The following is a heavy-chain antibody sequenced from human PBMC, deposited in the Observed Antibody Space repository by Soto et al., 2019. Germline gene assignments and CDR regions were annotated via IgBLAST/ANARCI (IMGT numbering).Heavy chain of an antibody. D-gene: IGHD7-27*01. CDR3: VSQPHWARPFES. J-gene: IGHJ4*02. Sequence: GGSLRLSCVGSGFLFRNYEMNWVRQAPGKGLEWLAHISTTGGHVSESDSVKGRFTISRDNTKHTLYLQMNSLRAEDTGVYYCVSQPHWARPFESWGQGTLVTVSS. CDR1: GFLFRNYE. V-gene: IGHV3-48*03. CDR2: ISTTGGHV.